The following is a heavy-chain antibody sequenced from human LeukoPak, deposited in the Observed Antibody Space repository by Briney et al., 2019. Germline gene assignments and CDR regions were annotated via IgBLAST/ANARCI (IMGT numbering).Heavy chain of an antibody. CDR3: ARGRASSSSWPYYYYMDV. Sequence: SETLSLTCTVSGGSISSYYWSWIRQPPGKGLEWIGYIYYSGSTNYNPSLKSRVTISVDTSKNQFSLKLSSVTAADTAVYYCARGRASSSSWPYYYYMDVWGKGTTVTVSS. J-gene: IGHJ6*03. CDR1: GGSISSYY. D-gene: IGHD6-13*01. CDR2: IYYSGST. V-gene: IGHV4-59*01.